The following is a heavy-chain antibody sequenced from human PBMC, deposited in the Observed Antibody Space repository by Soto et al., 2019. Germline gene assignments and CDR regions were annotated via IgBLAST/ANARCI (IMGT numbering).Heavy chain of an antibody. Sequence: AGGSLRLSCAASGFTFTRYSMNWVRQAPGKGLEWVSSISSTTNYIYYADSMKGRFTVSRDNAKNSVYLQMNSLKTEDTAVYYCTTARGTYGAEYFQHWGQGTLVTVSS. J-gene: IGHJ1*01. D-gene: IGHD4-17*01. CDR1: GFTFTRYS. CDR2: ISSTTNYI. CDR3: TTARGTYGAEYFQH. V-gene: IGHV3-21*03.